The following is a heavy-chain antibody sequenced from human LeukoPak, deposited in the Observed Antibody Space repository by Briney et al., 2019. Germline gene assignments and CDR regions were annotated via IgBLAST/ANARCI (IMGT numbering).Heavy chain of an antibody. CDR1: GGAIHSYY. CDR2: IYFVGSA. CDR3: ARTSASYYYYMDV. D-gene: IGHD3-3*01. V-gene: IGHV4-59*01. Sequence: PSETLSLTCSVSGGAIHSYYWSWIRQPPGKGLEWIGYIYFVGSANYNPSLKSRVSISLDKSRKQVSLKLNSVTAADTAVYYCARTSASYYYYMDVWGNGTTVTISS. J-gene: IGHJ6*03.